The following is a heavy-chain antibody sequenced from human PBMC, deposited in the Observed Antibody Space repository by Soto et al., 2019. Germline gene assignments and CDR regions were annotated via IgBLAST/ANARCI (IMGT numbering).Heavy chain of an antibody. Sequence: QVQLVQSGAEVKKPGASVKVSCKASGYTFTSYGISWVRQAPGHGLEWMGWISAYNGNTNYAQKLQGRVTMTTDTSTSTAYMELRSLRSDDTAVYYCARDPPHTYGDYKPNWFDPWGQGTLVTVSS. D-gene: IGHD4-17*01. CDR3: ARDPPHTYGDYKPNWFDP. CDR1: GYTFTSYG. CDR2: ISAYNGNT. V-gene: IGHV1-18*01. J-gene: IGHJ5*02.